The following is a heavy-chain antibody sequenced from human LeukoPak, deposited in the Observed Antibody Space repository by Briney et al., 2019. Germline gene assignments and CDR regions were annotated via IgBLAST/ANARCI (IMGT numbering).Heavy chain of an antibody. CDR1: GYSFTSYW. J-gene: IGHJ4*02. D-gene: IGHD2-15*01. CDR3: ALPEYCSGGSCYFVY. V-gene: IGHV5-10-1*01. Sequence: GESLKISCQGSGYSFTSYWISWVRQMPGKGLEWMGRIDPSDSYTNYSPSFQGHVTISADKSISTAYLQWSSLKASDTAMYYCALPEYCSGGSCYFVYWGQGTLVTVSS. CDR2: IDPSDSYT.